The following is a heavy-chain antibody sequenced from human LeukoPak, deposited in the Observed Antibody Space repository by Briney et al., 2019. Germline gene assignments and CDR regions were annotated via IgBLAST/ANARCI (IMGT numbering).Heavy chain of an antibody. D-gene: IGHD5-12*01. CDR3: ARLSGYNAFDI. Sequence: GGSLRLSCAASGFTFSDYYMSWIRQAPGKGLEWVSCISSSSTYTNYADSVKGRFTISRDNAKNSLYLQMNSLRAEDTAVYYCARLSGYNAFDIWGQGTMVTVSS. V-gene: IGHV3-11*06. CDR1: GFTFSDYY. CDR2: ISSSSTYT. J-gene: IGHJ3*02.